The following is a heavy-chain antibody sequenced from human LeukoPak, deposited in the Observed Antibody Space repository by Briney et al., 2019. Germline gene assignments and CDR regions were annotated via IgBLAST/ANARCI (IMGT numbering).Heavy chain of an antibody. CDR2: INRSGST. V-gene: IGHV4-34*01. Sequence: PSETLSLTCAVYGGSFSGYYWSWIRQPPGKGLEWIGEINRSGSTNYNPSLKSRVTISVDTSKNQFSLKLSSVTAVDTAVYYCARGQRGYSYGYVHWGQGTLVTVSS. CDR3: ARGQRGYSYGYVH. D-gene: IGHD5-18*01. CDR1: GGSFSGYY. J-gene: IGHJ4*02.